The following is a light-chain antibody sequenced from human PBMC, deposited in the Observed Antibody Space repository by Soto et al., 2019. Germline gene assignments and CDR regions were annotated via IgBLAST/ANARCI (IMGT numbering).Light chain of an antibody. CDR2: EVT. CDR3: SSYAGSNNYV. Sequence: QSGLTQPPSASGSPGQSVTISCTGTSSDVGTYNYVSWYQQHPGKAPKLMIYEVTKRPSGVPDRFSGSRSGNTAALTVSGLQGEDEADYYCSSYAGSNNYVFGTGTKGTVL. V-gene: IGLV2-8*01. CDR1: SSDVGTYNY. J-gene: IGLJ1*01.